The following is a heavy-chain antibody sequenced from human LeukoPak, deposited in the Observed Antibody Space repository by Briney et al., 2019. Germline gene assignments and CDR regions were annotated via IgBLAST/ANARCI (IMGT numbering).Heavy chain of an antibody. CDR3: AKGTVTELQA. D-gene: IGHD1-7*01. V-gene: IGHV3-43*01. CDR2: IMFDGSGI. CDR1: GLTFDEYA. Sequence: TGGSLRLSCAASGLTFDEYAMHWVRQTPGKRLEWVGLIMFDGSGIFYADSVKGRFAISRDNFKDSLYLQIHSLRIDDTALYYCAKGTVTELQAWGQGTLVTVSS. J-gene: IGHJ5*02.